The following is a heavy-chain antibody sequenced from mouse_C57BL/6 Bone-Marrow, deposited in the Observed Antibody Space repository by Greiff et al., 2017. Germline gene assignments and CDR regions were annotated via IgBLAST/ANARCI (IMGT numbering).Heavy chain of an antibody. CDR2: INYDGSST. CDR3: ARDRLMDY. CDR1: GFTFSDYY. D-gene: IGHD3-2*02. V-gene: IGHV5-16*01. Sequence: EVQVVESEGGLVQPGSSMKLSCTASGFTFSDYYMAWVRQVPEKGLEWVANINYDGSSTYYLDSLKSRFIISRDNAKNILYLQMSSLKSEDTATYYCARDRLMDYWGQGTSVTVSS. J-gene: IGHJ4*01.